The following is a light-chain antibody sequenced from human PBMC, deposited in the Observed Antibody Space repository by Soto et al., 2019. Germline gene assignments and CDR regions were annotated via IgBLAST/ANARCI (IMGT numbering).Light chain of an antibody. Sequence: QSALTQPASVSGSPGQSITISCTGTSSDVGGYNYVSWYQQHPGKAPKLMTYDVSNRPSGVSNRFSGSKSGNTASLTISGLQAEDEADYYCSSYTSSSPLHVFATGTKVTVL. CDR3: SSYTSSSPLHV. V-gene: IGLV2-14*01. CDR2: DVS. CDR1: SSDVGGYNY. J-gene: IGLJ1*01.